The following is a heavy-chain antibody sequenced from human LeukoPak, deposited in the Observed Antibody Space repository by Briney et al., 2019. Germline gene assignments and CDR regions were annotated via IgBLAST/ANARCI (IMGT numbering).Heavy chain of an antibody. Sequence: GGSLRLSCAASGFTFSDYYMSWIRQAPGKGLEWVSYISSSGSTIYYADSVKGRFTISRDNAKNSLYLQMNSLRAEDTAVYYCARVIDYDFWSGYFDYWGQGTLVTVSS. D-gene: IGHD3-3*01. CDR3: ARVIDYDFWSGYFDY. V-gene: IGHV3-11*04. CDR1: GFTFSDYY. J-gene: IGHJ4*02. CDR2: ISSSGSTI.